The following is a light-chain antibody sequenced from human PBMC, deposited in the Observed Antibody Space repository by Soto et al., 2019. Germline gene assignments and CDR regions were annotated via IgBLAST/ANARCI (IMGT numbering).Light chain of an antibody. Sequence: DIQMTQSPSSLSASVGERVTITCRASQSISSYLNWYQQKPGKAPKLLIYAASSLQSGVPSRFSGSGSGTDLTLTISSLQPEDFATYYCQQSYRTPLTFGGGTKVEIK. CDR1: QSISSY. J-gene: IGKJ4*01. CDR2: AAS. V-gene: IGKV1-39*01. CDR3: QQSYRTPLT.